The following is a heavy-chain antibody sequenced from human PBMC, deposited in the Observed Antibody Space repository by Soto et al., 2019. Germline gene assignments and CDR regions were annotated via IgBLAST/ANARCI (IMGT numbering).Heavy chain of an antibody. CDR2: ISDSGST. D-gene: IGHD2-8*01. CDR3: ARDNGVGP. V-gene: IGHV4-30-4*01. J-gene: IGHJ5*02. CDR1: GGSISSGDYY. Sequence: QVQLQESGPGLVKPSQTLSLTCTVSGGSISSGDYYWSWIRQPPGKGLEWIGYISDSGSTYYNSSRKSRVNITLDTSKNQFSLKLTSVTAADTAVYYCARDNGVGPWGQGTLVTVSS.